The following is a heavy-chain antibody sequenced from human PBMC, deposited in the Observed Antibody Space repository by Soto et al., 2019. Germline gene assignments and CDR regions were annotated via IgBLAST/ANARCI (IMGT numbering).Heavy chain of an antibody. CDR2: IYYSGST. Sequence: SETLSLTCTVSGGSISSYYWSWIRQPPGKGLEWIGYIYYSGSTNYSPSFQGQVTISADKSISTAYLQWSSLKASDTAMYYCARTESGYSYGFADVWGQGTTVTVSS. D-gene: IGHD5-18*01. V-gene: IGHV4-59*12. CDR1: GGSISSYY. J-gene: IGHJ6*02. CDR3: ARTESGYSYGFADV.